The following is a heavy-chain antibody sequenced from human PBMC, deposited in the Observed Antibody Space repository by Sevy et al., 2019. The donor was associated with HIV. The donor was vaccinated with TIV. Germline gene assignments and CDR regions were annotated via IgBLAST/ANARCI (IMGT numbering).Heavy chain of an antibody. D-gene: IGHD1-26*01. CDR1: GGSISSGGYY. Sequence: SETLSLTCTVSGGSISSGGYYWSWMRQHPGKGLEWIGYIYYSGSTYYNPSLKSRVTISVDTSKNQFSLKLSSVTAADTAVYYCASPYSGSYYSDAFDIWGQGTMVTVSS. CDR3: ASPYSGSYYSDAFDI. CDR2: IYYSGST. V-gene: IGHV4-31*03. J-gene: IGHJ3*02.